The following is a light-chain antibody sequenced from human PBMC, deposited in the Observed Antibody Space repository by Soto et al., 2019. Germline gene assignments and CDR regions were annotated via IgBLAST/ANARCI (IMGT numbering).Light chain of an antibody. CDR3: QQYNTMSLT. Sequence: DIQMTQSPSTLSASVGDRVTITCRASQSFSTWLAWYQMKPGKVPKLLIIDGFALKSGVPSRFSGSGSGTEFTLTISSLQSEDFATYFCQQYNTMSLTFGGGTKVEL. J-gene: IGKJ4*01. V-gene: IGKV1-5*01. CDR2: DGF. CDR1: QSFSTW.